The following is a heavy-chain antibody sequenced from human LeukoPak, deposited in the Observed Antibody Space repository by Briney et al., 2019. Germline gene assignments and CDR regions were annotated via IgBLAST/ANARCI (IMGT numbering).Heavy chain of an antibody. CDR2: INSDESNT. CDR3: ARVGFGVVIIGYFDY. J-gene: IGHJ4*02. CDR1: GFTFSTYW. V-gene: IGHV3-74*01. D-gene: IGHD3-3*01. Sequence: GGSLRLSCAASGFTFSTYWMHWVRQAPGKGLVWVSHINSDESNTNYADSVKGRFTISRDNSKNTLYLQMNSLRAEDTAVYYCARVGFGVVIIGYFDYWGQGTLVTVSS.